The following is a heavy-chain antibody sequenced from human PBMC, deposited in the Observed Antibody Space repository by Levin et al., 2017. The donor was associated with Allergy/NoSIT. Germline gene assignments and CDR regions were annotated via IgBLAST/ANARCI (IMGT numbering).Heavy chain of an antibody. CDR3: AGEAICPYYYHYGLDV. V-gene: IGHV4-39*07. CDR2: VYYDGSA. D-gene: IGHD3-3*01. Sequence: SQTLSLTCTVSGGSISDDTYYWAWVRQPPGRGLEWVGSVYYDGSAYYNPSLKTRPTISVDTSKNQFSLRVNSVTAADSGVYYCAGEAICPYYYHYGLDVWGPGTTVTVSS. J-gene: IGHJ6*02. CDR1: GGSISDDTYY.